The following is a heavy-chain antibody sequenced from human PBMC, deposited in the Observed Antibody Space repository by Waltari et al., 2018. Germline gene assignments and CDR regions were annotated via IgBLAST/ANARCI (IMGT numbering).Heavy chain of an antibody. D-gene: IGHD2-15*01. CDR1: GDSMISNYF. CDR3: ARDRGGGLYLDS. J-gene: IGHJ4*02. Sequence: QLHLQESGPGLVKPSGTLSLTCVVSGDSMISNYFWSWVRQAPGKGLEWIGQVKRGGRTNYSPSFASRVIMSLDTSINQFSLNMHSATAADTAVYYCARDRGGGLYLDSWGRGILVTVSP. CDR2: VKRGGRT. V-gene: IGHV4-4*02.